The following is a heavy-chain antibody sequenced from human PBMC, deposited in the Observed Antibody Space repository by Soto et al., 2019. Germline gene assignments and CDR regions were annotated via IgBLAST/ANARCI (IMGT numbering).Heavy chain of an antibody. D-gene: IGHD1-26*01. CDR3: ARVWNRYSGSYRYFDY. J-gene: IGHJ4*02. V-gene: IGHV4-34*01. CDR2: INHSGST. CDR1: GGSFSGYY. Sequence: SETLSLTCAVYGGSFSGYYWSWIRQPPGKGLELIGEINHSGSTNYNPSLKSRVTISVDTSKNQFSLKLSSVTAADTAVYYCARVWNRYSGSYRYFDYWGQGTLVTVSS.